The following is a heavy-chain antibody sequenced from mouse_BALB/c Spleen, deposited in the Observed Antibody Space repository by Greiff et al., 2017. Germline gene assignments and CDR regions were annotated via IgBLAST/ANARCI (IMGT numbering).Heavy chain of an antibody. CDR3: ASDDQGRGMDY. D-gene: IGHD1-1*01. CDR1: GYTFTDYA. J-gene: IGHJ4*01. V-gene: IGHV1-67*01. CDR2: ISTYYGNT. Sequence: QVQLQQSGPELVRPGVSVKISCKGSGYTFTDYAMHWVKQSHAKSLEWIGVISTYYGNTNYNQKFKGKATMTVDKSSSTAYMELARLTSEDSAIYYCASDDQGRGMDYWGQGTSVTVSS.